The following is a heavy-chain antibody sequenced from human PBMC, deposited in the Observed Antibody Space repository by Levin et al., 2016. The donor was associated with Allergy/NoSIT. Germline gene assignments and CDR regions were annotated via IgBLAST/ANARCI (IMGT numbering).Heavy chain of an antibody. CDR2: ISSSSSTI. Sequence: VRQAPGKGLEWVSYISSSSSTIYYADSVKGRFTISRDNAKNSLYLQMNSLRDEDTAVYYCARGNGNYDFWSGYYITGYFDYWGQGTLVTVSS. CDR3: ARGNGNYDFWSGYYITGYFDY. D-gene: IGHD3-3*01. J-gene: IGHJ4*02. V-gene: IGHV3-48*02.